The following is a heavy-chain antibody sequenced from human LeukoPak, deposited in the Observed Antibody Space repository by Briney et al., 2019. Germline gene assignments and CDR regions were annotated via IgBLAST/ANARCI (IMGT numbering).Heavy chain of an antibody. Sequence: GESLQISCQGSGYSFTTYWIGWVRQMPGKGLEWMGIIYPSDSDTRYSPSFQGQVTISADKSISTAYLQWSSLKASDTAMYYCARHTKYSSSSRVFEYWGQGTLVTVSS. D-gene: IGHD6-6*01. J-gene: IGHJ4*02. CDR3: ARHTKYSSSSRVFEY. CDR2: IYPSDSDT. CDR1: GYSFTTYW. V-gene: IGHV5-51*01.